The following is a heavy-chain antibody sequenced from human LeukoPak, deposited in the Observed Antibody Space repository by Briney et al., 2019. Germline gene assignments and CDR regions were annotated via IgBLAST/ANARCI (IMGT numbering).Heavy chain of an antibody. CDR2: ISGSGGST. J-gene: IGHJ4*02. CDR1: GFTFSSYA. V-gene: IGHV3-23*01. Sequence: GGSLRLSRAASGFTFSSYAMSWVRQAPGKGLEWVSAISGSGGSTYYADSVKGRFTISRDNSKNTLYLQMNSLRAEDTAVYYCAKGDYDILTGYYPVDYWGQGTLVTVSS. D-gene: IGHD3-9*01. CDR3: AKGDYDILTGYYPVDY.